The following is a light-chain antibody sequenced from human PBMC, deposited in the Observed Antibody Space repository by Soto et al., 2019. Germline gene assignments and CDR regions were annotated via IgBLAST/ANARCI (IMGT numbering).Light chain of an antibody. CDR1: QSVRSN. J-gene: IGKJ1*01. CDR2: GAS. CDR3: HHYSNWPRT. Sequence: EIVMTQSPATLSVSPGQRANLSCRASQSVRSNLAWYQKKPGQPPRLLIYGASARATGIPARFSGSGSGAEFTPTISSLQSEDFAVYYCHHYSNWPRTFGQGTKVEIK. V-gene: IGKV3-15*01.